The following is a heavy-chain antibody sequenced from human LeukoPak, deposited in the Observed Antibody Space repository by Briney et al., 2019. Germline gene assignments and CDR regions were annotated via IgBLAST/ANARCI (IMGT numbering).Heavy chain of an antibody. Sequence: PSETLSLTCAVYGGSFSGYYWSWIRQPPGKGLEWIGEINHSGSTNYNPSLKSRVTISVDTSKNQFSLKLSSVTAADTAVYYCAGGGNDYVWGSYRSQNFDYWGQGTLVTVSS. CDR2: INHSGST. V-gene: IGHV4-34*01. D-gene: IGHD3-16*02. J-gene: IGHJ4*02. CDR1: GGSFSGYY. CDR3: AGGGNDYVWGSYRSQNFDY.